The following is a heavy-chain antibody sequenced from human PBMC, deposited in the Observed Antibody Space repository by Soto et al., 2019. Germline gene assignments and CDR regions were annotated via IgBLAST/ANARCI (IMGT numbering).Heavy chain of an antibody. CDR3: ARGGGARDCSSTSCYVLFDY. CDR1: GYTFTGYY. V-gene: IGHV1-2*04. CDR2: INPNSGGT. J-gene: IGHJ4*02. D-gene: IGHD2-2*01. Sequence: ASVKVSCKASGYTFTGYYMHWVRQAPGQGLEWMGWINPNSGGTNYAQKFQGWVTMTRDTSISTAYMELSRLRSDDTAVYYCARGGGARDCSSTSCYVLFDYWGQGTLVTVSS.